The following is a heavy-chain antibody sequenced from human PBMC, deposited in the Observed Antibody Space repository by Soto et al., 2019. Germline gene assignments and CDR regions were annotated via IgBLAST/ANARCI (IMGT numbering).Heavy chain of an antibody. CDR2: IYYSGST. D-gene: IGHD3-10*01. J-gene: IGHJ4*02. V-gene: IGHV4-30-4*01. CDR3: ARVGGFGATTIDY. CDR1: GGSISSGDYY. Sequence: QVQLQESGPGLVKPSQTLSLTCTVSGGSISSGDYYWSWIRQPPGKGLEWIGYIYYSGSTYYNPSLKSRVTIAVDTAKNQFSLKLSSVTAADTAVYYCARVGGFGATTIDYWGQGTLVTVSS.